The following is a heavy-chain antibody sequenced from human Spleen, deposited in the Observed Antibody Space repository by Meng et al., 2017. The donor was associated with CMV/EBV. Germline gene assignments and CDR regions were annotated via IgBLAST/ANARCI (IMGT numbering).Heavy chain of an antibody. CDR1: GGSISSSSYY. CDR3: AREGQDCSNGVCSYYYYYGMDV. D-gene: IGHD2-8*01. J-gene: IGHJ6*02. CDR2: IYYSGST. V-gene: IGHV4-39*07. Sequence: SETLSLTCTVSGGSISSSSYYWGWIRQPPGKGLEWIGSIYYSGSTYYNPSLKSRVTISVDTSKNQFSLKLSSVTAADAAVYYCAREGQDCSNGVCSYYYYYGMDVWGQGTTVTVSS.